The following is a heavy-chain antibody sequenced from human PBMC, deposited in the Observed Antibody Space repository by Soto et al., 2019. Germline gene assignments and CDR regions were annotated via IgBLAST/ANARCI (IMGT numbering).Heavy chain of an antibody. D-gene: IGHD6-6*01. J-gene: IGHJ4*02. Sequence: GSLRVFCAASGXPFTRYSMKWVRQAPGKGLEWVSSIISTTNYIYYGDSMKGRFSVSRYNAKNSVYVEMDRLGAEYRALYDFARQSEDITSLVDYWGQATLATVSS. V-gene: IGHV3-21*06. CDR2: IISTTNYI. CDR1: GXPFTRYS. CDR3: ARQSEDITSLVDY.